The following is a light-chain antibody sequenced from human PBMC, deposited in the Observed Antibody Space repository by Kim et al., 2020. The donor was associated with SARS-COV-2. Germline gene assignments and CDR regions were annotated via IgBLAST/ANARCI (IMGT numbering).Light chain of an antibody. Sequence: SASVRARVARTGRASESNRSWLAWQQQDPRIAPRRLNYNASRSEGGLPSTCSGSGSESEFTLTSSSLQPDESANYYCQEYNAYWTSGQGTKLVI. CDR2: NAS. CDR3: QEYNAYWT. V-gene: IGKV1-5*03. CDR1: ESNRSW. J-gene: IGKJ1*01.